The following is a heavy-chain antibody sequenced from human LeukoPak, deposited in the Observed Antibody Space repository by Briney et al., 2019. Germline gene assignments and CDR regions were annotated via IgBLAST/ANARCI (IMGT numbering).Heavy chain of an antibody. D-gene: IGHD4-17*01. Sequence: GGSLRLSCAASGFTGSNNYVSWVRQAPGMGLEWLSAISGRGESTFYAPSVKGRFAISRDNSDNTLYLQMSSLRVDDTAVYFCAKERQTGDYFTSDYWGQGTLVTVSS. V-gene: IGHV3-53*01. J-gene: IGHJ4*02. CDR1: GFTGSNNY. CDR3: AKERQTGDYFTSDY. CDR2: ISGRGEST.